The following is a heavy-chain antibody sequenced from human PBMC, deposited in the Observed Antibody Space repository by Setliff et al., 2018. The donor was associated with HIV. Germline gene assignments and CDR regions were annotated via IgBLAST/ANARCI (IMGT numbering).Heavy chain of an antibody. CDR3: ARGNYYENYFDY. V-gene: IGHV1-69*10. D-gene: IGHD3-22*01. Sequence: GASVKVSCKASGGSFNTYGIHWVRQAPGQGLEWMGGIIPIASVPNYSQKFQDRLTITADESTTTVYMDMSSLSSVTAADTAVYYCARGNYYENYFDYWGQGALVTVSS. CDR2: IIPIASVP. J-gene: IGHJ4*02. CDR1: GGSFNTYG.